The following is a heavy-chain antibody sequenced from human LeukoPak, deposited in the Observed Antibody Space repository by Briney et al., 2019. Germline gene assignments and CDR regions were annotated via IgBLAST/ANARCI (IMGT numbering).Heavy chain of an antibody. CDR3: ATQGITMVRGVKPDLYYFDH. CDR2: ISTTGST. J-gene: IGHJ4*02. V-gene: IGHV4-59*10. D-gene: IGHD3-10*01. Sequence: SETLSLTCAVYGGSFSGYYWSWIRQPAGKGLEWIGHISTTGSTKYNSSLKSRVTISVDTSKNQFSLKLTSVTAADTAVYFCATQGITMVRGVKPDLYYFDHWGQGNLVTVSS. CDR1: GGSFSGYY.